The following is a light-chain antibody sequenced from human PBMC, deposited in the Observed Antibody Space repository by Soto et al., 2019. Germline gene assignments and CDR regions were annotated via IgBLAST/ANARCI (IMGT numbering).Light chain of an antibody. J-gene: IGKJ5*01. CDR1: QGISNY. V-gene: IGKV1-27*01. Sequence: DIQMTQSPSSLPASIGDRVTITCRASQGISNYLAWYQQKPGKVPKLLIYGASALQSGVPSRCSGSGSGTDFTLSISILQPEDVATYYCQNYNRTPPLTFGQGTRLEIK. CDR3: QNYNRTPPLT. CDR2: GAS.